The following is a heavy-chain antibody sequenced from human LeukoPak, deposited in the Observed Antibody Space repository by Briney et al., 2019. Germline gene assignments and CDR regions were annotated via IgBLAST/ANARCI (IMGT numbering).Heavy chain of an antibody. Sequence: SEALSLTCAVSGGSISSNSYYWGWIRQPPGKGLEWIGSIYYSGSTYYNPSLKSRFTISVDTSKNQFSLKLSSVTAADTAVYYCARHTMVRGVIITDYFDYWGQGTLVTVSS. V-gene: IGHV4-39*01. J-gene: IGHJ4*02. CDR3: ARHTMVRGVIITDYFDY. D-gene: IGHD3-10*01. CDR1: GGSISSNSYY. CDR2: IYYSGST.